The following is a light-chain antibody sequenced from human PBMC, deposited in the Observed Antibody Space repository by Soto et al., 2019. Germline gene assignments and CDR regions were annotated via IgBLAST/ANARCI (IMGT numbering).Light chain of an antibody. Sequence: QSVLTQPASVSGSPGQSITISCTGTSSDVGGYNYVSWYQQHPGKAPKLMIYEVSNRPSGVSNRFSGSKSGNTASLTISGLQAEDEADYSCSSYTSSGGYVFGTGTKLTVL. CDR3: SSYTSSGGYV. V-gene: IGLV2-14*01. CDR1: SSDVGGYNY. J-gene: IGLJ1*01. CDR2: EVS.